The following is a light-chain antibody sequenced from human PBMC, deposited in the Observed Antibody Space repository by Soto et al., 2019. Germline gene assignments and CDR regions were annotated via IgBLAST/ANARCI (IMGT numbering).Light chain of an antibody. J-gene: IGKJ2*01. CDR1: QSVSSN. Sequence: EIVMTQSPATLSVSPGERATLSCRASQSVSSNFAWYQQKHREAPRLLLYCASTRATTILASCISSGSGREVSLTISSLQSEDVVVFYCHQYNNWPPYTFGQGTKLEFK. V-gene: IGKV3-15*01. CDR3: HQYNNWPPYT. CDR2: CAS.